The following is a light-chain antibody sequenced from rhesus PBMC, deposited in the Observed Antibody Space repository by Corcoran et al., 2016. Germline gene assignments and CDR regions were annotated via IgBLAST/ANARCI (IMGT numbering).Light chain of an antibody. Sequence: DIQMTQSPSSLSASVGDTVTITYRASQGISSYLNWFHQKPGKAPKLLIYAASRLQSGVPSRFSGSVTGTDVTLTSCSLQDEDSAVYYCHQNKSHPVTFGSGTKLDIK. CDR2: AAS. CDR3: HQNKSHPVT. CDR1: QGISSY. J-gene: IGKJ3*01. V-gene: IGKV1-28*03.